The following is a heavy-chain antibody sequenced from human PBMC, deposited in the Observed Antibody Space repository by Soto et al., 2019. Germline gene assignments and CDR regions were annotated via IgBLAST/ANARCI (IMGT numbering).Heavy chain of an antibody. CDR3: ARGARLLWFGEFPGSPDY. CDR1: GYTFTGYY. CDR2: INPNSGGT. J-gene: IGHJ4*02. D-gene: IGHD3-10*01. Sequence: GASVKVSCKASGYTFTGYYMHWVRQAPGQGLEWMGWINPNSGGTNYAQKFQGWVTMTRDTSISTAYMELSRLRSDDTAVYYCARGARLLWFGEFPGSPDYWGQGTLVTVSS. V-gene: IGHV1-2*04.